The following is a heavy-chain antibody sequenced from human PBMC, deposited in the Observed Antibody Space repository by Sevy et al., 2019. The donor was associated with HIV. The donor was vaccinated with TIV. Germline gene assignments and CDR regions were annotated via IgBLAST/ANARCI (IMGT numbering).Heavy chain of an antibody. D-gene: IGHD3-3*01. CDR3: VREDINAPRTLLSFDI. CDR1: EYIFSDYN. Sequence: ASVKVSCKTTEYIFSDYNMHWVRQAPGQGLEWMALINRNSGVTIYAHNFRGRVSVTRDTSMSTAYMELSGLTSDDTAVYYCVREDINAPRTLLSFDIWGQGTMVTVSS. CDR2: INRNSGVT. V-gene: IGHV1-2*06. J-gene: IGHJ3*02.